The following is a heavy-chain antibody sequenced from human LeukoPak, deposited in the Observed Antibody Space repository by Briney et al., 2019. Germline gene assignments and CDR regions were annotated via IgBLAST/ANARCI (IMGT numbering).Heavy chain of an antibody. V-gene: IGHV3-48*01. J-gene: IGHJ5*02. CDR2: ISSSSSSTI. CDR3: ARVQSGYGITGTTLDWFDP. Sequence: PGGSLRLSCAASGFTFSSYSMNWVRQAPGKGLEWVSYISSSSSSTIYYADSVKGRFTISRDNAKNSLYLQMNSLRAEDTAVYYCARVQSGYGITGTTLDWFDPWGQGTLVTVSS. CDR1: GFTFSSYS. D-gene: IGHD1-20*01.